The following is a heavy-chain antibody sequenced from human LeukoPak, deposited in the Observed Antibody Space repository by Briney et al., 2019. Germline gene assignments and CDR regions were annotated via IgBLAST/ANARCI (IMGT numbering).Heavy chain of an antibody. CDR1: GASIHTYF. Sequence: SETLSLTCIVSGASIHTYFWNWIRQPPGKGLEWIGYISHSGATSYKSSLKSRVTISVGTSKNQLSLKLASVTAADTAVYFCARWDDSAWAFGSWGPGTLVTVSS. V-gene: IGHV4-4*09. J-gene: IGHJ4*02. D-gene: IGHD6-19*01. CDR2: ISHSGAT. CDR3: ARWDDSAWAFGS.